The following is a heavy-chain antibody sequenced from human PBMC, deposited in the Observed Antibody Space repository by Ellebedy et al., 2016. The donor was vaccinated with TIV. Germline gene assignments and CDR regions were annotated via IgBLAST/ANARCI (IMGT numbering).Heavy chain of an antibody. CDR1: GFTFSSYG. CDR3: ARGNSGYDAVYLDY. D-gene: IGHD5-12*01. J-gene: IGHJ4*02. CDR2: ISSSGSTI. Sequence: GESLKISCAASGFTFSSYGMHWIRQAPGKGLEWVSYISSSGSTIYYADSVKGRFTISRDNSKNTLYLQMNSLRAEDTAVYYCARGNSGYDAVYLDYWGQGTLVTVSS. V-gene: IGHV3-48*01.